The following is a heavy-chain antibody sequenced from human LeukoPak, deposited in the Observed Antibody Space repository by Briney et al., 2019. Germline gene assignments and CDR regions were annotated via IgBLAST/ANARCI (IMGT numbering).Heavy chain of an antibody. CDR3: AKDLHPRSGAGIRIDS. D-gene: IGHD6-19*01. V-gene: IGHV3-9*01. CDR2: IGWNSGSV. Sequence: GGSLRLSCAASGFTFDDCAMHWVRQAPGKGLEWVPIIGWNSGSVAYADSVKGRFTISRDNAKNSLYLQTNSLKTEDTAFYYCAKDLHPRSGAGIRIDSWGQGTLVTVSS. CDR1: GFTFDDCA. J-gene: IGHJ4*02.